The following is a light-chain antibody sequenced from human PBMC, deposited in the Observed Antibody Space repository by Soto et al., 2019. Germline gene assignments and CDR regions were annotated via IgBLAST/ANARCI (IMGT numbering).Light chain of an antibody. CDR2: GAS. J-gene: IGKJ2*01. CDR1: QSLTSSY. CDR3: QHYDSSPPSYT. Sequence: EIVLTQSPGNLSLSPGERATLSCRASQSLTSSYLAWYQQKPGQAPRLLIYGASSRATGIPDRFSGSGSGTDFTLAINRLEPEDFAVYYCQHYDSSPPSYTFGQGTKLEIK. V-gene: IGKV3-20*01.